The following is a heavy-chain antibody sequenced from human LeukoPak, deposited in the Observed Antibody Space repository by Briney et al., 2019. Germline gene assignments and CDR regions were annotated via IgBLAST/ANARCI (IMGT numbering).Heavy chain of an antibody. CDR3: AVSEIDAFDI. CDR1: GGSISNSDYY. V-gene: IGHV4-31*03. Sequence: PSETLSLTCTVSGGSISNSDYYWSWIRQHPGKGLEWIGYIYYSGSTYYNPSLKSRVTISVDTSKNQFSLKLSSVTAADTAVYYCAVSEIDAFDIWGQGTMVTVSS. CDR2: IYYSGST. D-gene: IGHD5-24*01. J-gene: IGHJ3*02.